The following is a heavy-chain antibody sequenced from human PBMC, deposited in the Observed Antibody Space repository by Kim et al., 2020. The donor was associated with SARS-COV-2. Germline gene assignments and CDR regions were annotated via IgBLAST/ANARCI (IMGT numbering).Heavy chain of an antibody. V-gene: IGHV4-34*01. CDR1: GRSFSAYY. CDR2: INHSGST. Sequence: SETLSLTCTVYGRSFSAYYWSWIRQPPGKGLEWIGEINHSGSTNYNPSLKSRVTISVDTSKNQFSLKLSSVTAADTAVYYCARYKTTVTSPLAYWGQGTLVTVSS. J-gene: IGHJ4*02. D-gene: IGHD4-4*01. CDR3: ARYKTTVTSPLAY.